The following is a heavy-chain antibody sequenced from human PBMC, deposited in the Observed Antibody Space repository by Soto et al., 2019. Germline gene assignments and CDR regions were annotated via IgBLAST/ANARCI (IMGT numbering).Heavy chain of an antibody. CDR2: INHSGST. J-gene: IGHJ5*02. D-gene: IGHD3-10*01. CDR1: GGSFSGYY. Sequence: PSETLSLTCAFYGGSFSGYYWSWIRQPPGKGLEWIGEINHSGSTNYNPSLKSRVTISVDTSKNQFSLKLSSVTAADTAVYYCARSVSTPRNNIWFGDQTGWFDPWGQGTLVTVSS. CDR3: ARSVSTPRNNIWFGDQTGWFDP. V-gene: IGHV4-34*01.